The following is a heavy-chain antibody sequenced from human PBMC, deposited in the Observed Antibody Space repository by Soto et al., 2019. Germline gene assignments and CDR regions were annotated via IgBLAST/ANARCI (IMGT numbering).Heavy chain of an antibody. J-gene: IGHJ6*02. CDR3: ARDATTMDV. CDR1: GFIVSTYA. V-gene: IGHV3-30-3*01. Sequence: QVQLVESGGGVVQPGRSLRVSCAASGFIVSTYALHWVRQAPGKGLQWVAVILYDGSNKYYADSVKGRFTISRDISKNTVYLQMNTLRTEDTALYYCARDATTMDVWGQGTTVTVSS. CDR2: ILYDGSNK. D-gene: IGHD5-12*01.